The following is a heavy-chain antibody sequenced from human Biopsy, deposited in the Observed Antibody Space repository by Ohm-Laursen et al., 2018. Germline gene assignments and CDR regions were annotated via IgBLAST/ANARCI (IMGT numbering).Heavy chain of an antibody. CDR2: IIGIFRTA. Sequence: SVKVSCKASGGTFSSSAITWVRQASGQGLEWMGGIIGIFRTAHYAQKFQGRVTITADEFMSTAYMELSSLRSEDTAVYYCARGGGYNWNNGWFDPWGQGTLVTVSS. J-gene: IGHJ5*02. V-gene: IGHV1-69*13. CDR3: ARGGGYNWNNGWFDP. D-gene: IGHD1/OR15-1a*01. CDR1: GGTFSSSA.